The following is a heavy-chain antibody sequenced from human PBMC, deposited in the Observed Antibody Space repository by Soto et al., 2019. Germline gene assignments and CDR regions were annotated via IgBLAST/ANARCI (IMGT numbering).Heavy chain of an antibody. J-gene: IGHJ6*02. CDR3: AMLGGWSGGSSGMDV. CDR2: IRRKANSYTT. CDR1: GLIFSDYH. D-gene: IGHD6-19*01. V-gene: IGHV3-72*01. Sequence: EVQLVESGGGLVQPGGSLRLSCAASGLIFSDYHMDWVRQAPGKGLEWVGRIRRKANSYTTEYAASVKGRFTISRDDSNNSLYLQMSSLKSEDTAVYYCAMLGGWSGGSSGMDVWGQGTTVTVSS.